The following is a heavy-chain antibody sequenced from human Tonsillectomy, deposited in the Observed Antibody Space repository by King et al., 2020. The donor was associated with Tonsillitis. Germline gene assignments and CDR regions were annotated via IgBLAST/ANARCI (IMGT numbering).Heavy chain of an antibody. CDR3: ARDYSNYARGLGY. Sequence: QLVQSGAEVKQPGASVKVSCKASGYTFTGYYMQWVRQAPGQGLEWMGWINPNSGGTNYAPRFQGRVTMTRDTSISTAYMELSRLRSDDPAVYYCARDYSNYARGLGYWGQGTLVTVSS. D-gene: IGHD4-11*01. CDR2: INPNSGGT. V-gene: IGHV1-2*02. J-gene: IGHJ4*02. CDR1: GYTFTGYY.